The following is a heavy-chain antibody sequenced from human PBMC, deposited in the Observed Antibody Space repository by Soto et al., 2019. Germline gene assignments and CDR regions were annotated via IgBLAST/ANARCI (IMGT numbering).Heavy chain of an antibody. CDR2: VDYSGRT. J-gene: IGHJ4*02. CDR3: VRRQWLRIFAS. Sequence: LSLTCSVSGGSITESTYYWGWIRQPPGKGLEWIGSVDYSGRTYYNPSLKSRATISADTSKNQFSLKVSSLTAADTAVYYCVRRQWLRIFASWGQGILVTVSS. CDR1: GGSITESTYY. D-gene: IGHD6-19*01. V-gene: IGHV4-39*01.